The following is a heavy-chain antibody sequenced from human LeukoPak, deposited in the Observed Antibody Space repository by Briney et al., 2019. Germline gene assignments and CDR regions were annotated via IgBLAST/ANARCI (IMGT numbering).Heavy chain of an antibody. CDR1: GFTFSSYG. V-gene: IGHV3-23*01. J-gene: IGHJ4*02. D-gene: IGHD2-8*01. CDR3: ARDPSYEGYFDY. CDR2: IRGGGDYT. Sequence: GGSLRLSCAASGFTFSSYGMSWVRQAPGKGLEWVSGIRGGGDYTYYADSVKGRFTISRDNAKNTLYLQMNSLRAEDTAVYYCARDPSYEGYFDYWGQGTLVTVSS.